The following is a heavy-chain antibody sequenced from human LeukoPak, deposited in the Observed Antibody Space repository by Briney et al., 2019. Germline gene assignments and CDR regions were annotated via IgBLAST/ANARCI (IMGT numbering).Heavy chain of an antibody. J-gene: IGHJ6*02. CDR2: INVGNGNT. Sequence: GASVKVSCKASGYTFTSYAMHWVRQAPGQRLEWMGWINVGNGNTKYSQKFQGRVTITRDTSASTAYMELSSLRSEDTAVYYCARDELWFGDPQPYYYYGMDVWGQGTTVTVSS. D-gene: IGHD3-10*01. V-gene: IGHV1-3*01. CDR3: ARDELWFGDPQPYYYYGMDV. CDR1: GYTFTSYA.